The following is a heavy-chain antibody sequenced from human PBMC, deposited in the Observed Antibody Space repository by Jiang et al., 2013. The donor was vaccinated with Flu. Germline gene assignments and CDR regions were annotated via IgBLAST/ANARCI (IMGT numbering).Heavy chain of an antibody. CDR1: GFSLSTSGMC. J-gene: IGHJ6*02. CDR2: IDWDDDK. CDR3: ARTVRQPYSYGPYYYYGMDV. Sequence: KPTQTLTLTCTFSGFSLSTSGMCVSWIRQPPGKALEWLALIDWDDDKYYSTSLKTRLTISKDTSKNQVVLTMTNMDPVDTATYYCARTVRQPYSYGPYYYYGMDVWGQGTTVTVSS. V-gene: IGHV2-70*01. D-gene: IGHD5-18*01.